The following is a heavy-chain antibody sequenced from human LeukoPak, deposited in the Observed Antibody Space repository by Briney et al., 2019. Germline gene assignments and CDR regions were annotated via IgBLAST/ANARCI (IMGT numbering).Heavy chain of an antibody. J-gene: IGHJ4*02. CDR1: GYTITSYG. CDR3: ARDPMYSSSSSGGFDY. D-gene: IGHD6-6*01. V-gene: IGHV1-18*01. Sequence: ASVKVSCKASGYTITSYGISWVRQAPGQGLEWMGWISAYNGNTNYAQKLQGRVTMTTDTSTSTAYMELRSLRSDDTAVYYCARDPMYSSSSSGGFDYWGQGTLVTVSS. CDR2: ISAYNGNT.